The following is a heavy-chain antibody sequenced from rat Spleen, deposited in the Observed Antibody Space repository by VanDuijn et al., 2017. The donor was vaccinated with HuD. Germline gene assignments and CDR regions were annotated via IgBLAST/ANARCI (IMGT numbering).Heavy chain of an antibody. J-gene: IGHJ2*01. CDR2: ITNTGGST. CDR1: GFNFNDYW. CDR3: ARTTYDYFDY. Sequence: EVKLVESGGGLVQPGRSLKLSCAASGFNFNDYWMSWIRQAPGKGLEWVASITNTGGSTYYPDSVKGRFTISRDNAKSTLYLQMNSLRSEDTAAYYCARTTYDYFDYWGQGVMVTVSS. D-gene: IGHD2-1*01. V-gene: IGHV5-31*01.